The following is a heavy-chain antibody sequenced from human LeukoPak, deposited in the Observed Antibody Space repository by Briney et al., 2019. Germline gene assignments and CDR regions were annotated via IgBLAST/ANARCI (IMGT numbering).Heavy chain of an antibody. V-gene: IGHV3-21*01. CDR2: ISSSSSYI. D-gene: IGHD5-12*01. J-gene: IGHJ2*01. CDR1: GFTFSRDS. Sequence: GGSLRLSCAASGFTFSRDSMNWVRQAPGKGLEWVSSISSSSSYIYYADSVKGRFTISRDNAKNSLYLQMNSLRAEDTAVYYCARDSRVDIVPWYFDLWGRGTLVTVSS. CDR3: ARDSRVDIVPWYFDL.